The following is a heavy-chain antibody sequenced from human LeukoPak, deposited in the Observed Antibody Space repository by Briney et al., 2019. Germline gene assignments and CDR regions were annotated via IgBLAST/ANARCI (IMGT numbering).Heavy chain of an antibody. CDR3: AKVLYCSTTSCSNFDY. CDR1: GFTFSNAW. J-gene: IGHJ4*02. Sequence: GGSLRLSCAASGFTFSNAWMSWVRQAPGKGLEWVGRIKSKTDGGTTDYAAPVKGRFTISRDDSKNTLYLQMNSLRAEDTAVYYCAKVLYCSTTSCSNFDYWGQGTLVTVSS. CDR2: IKSKTDGGTT. D-gene: IGHD2-2*01. V-gene: IGHV3-15*01.